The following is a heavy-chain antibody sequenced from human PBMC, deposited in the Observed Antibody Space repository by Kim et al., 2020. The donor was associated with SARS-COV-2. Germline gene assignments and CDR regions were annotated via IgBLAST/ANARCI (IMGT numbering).Heavy chain of an antibody. CDR2: IYPSGGIT. Sequence: ASVKVSCKASGYTLTNYYVHWVRQAPGQGLEWMGVIYPSGGITTYAQKFQGRVTMTRDTSTNTVHMELSSLRSEDTAVYYCAPELPKNSYFDYWGQGTLVTVSS. CDR3: APELPKNSYFDY. D-gene: IGHD1-7*01. CDR1: GYTLTNYY. V-gene: IGHV1-46*03. J-gene: IGHJ4*02.